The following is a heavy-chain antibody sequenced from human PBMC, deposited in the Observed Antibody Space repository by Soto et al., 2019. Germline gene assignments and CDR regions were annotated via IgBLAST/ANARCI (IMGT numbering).Heavy chain of an antibody. V-gene: IGHV3-74*01. D-gene: IGHD2-2*01. CDR1: GFTFSRHW. Sequence: EVQLVESGGGLVQPGGSLRLACAASGFTFSRHWMHWVRQAPGKGLVWVSRIDSYGSSTHYADSVKGRFTISRDNAKNTLYLQRNSLRAEDTAVYYCASPVVPAAMGGPYFYGIDGWGQGTTVTVSS. CDR2: IDSYGSST. CDR3: ASPVVPAAMGGPYFYGIDG. J-gene: IGHJ6*02.